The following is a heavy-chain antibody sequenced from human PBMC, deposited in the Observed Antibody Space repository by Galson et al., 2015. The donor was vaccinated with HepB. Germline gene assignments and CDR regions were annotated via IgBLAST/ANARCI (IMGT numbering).Heavy chain of an antibody. CDR3: KLWFGAKNYYYYGMDV. J-gene: IGHJ6*02. Sequence: SLRLSCAASGFTFSNAWMSWVRQAPGKGLEWVGRIKSKTDGGTTDYAAPVKGRFTITRDDSKNTLYLQMNSLKTEDTAVYYCKLWFGAKNYYYYGMDVWGQGTTVTVSS. V-gene: IGHV3-15*01. D-gene: IGHD3-10*01. CDR2: IKSKTDGGTT. CDR1: GFTFSNAW.